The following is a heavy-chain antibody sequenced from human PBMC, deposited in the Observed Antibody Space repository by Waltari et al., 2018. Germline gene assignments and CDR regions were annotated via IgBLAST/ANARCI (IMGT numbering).Heavy chain of an antibody. V-gene: IGHV4-59*01. CDR1: GGSISSYY. CDR2: IYYSGST. D-gene: IGHD6-6*01. CDR3: AREDSSSGRTA. Sequence: QVQLQESGPGLVKPSETLSLTCTVSGGSISSYYWSWLRQPPGKGLEWIGYIYYSGSTNYNPSLKSRVTIAVDTSKNQFSLKRSSVTAADTAVYYCAREDSSSGRTAWGQGTLVTVSS. J-gene: IGHJ5*02.